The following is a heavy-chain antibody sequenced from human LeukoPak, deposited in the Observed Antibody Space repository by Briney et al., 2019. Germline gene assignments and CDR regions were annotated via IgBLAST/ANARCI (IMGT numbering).Heavy chain of an antibody. CDR2: ISGSGGST. V-gene: IGHV3-23*01. Sequence: GGSLRLSCAASGFTFSSYAMRWVRQAPGKGLEWVSAISGSGGSTYYADSVKGRFTISRDKSKNTLYLQMNSVRAEDTAVYYCAKVWGGWYYAFDIWGQGTMVTVSS. J-gene: IGHJ3*02. CDR1: GFTFSSYA. D-gene: IGHD6-19*01. CDR3: AKVWGGWYYAFDI.